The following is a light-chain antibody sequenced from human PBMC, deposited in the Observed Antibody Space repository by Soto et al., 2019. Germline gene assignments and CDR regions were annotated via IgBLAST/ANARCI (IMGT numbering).Light chain of an antibody. CDR1: QSVNIY. V-gene: IGKV3D-15*01. J-gene: IGKJ1*01. CDR3: QHYNSYWT. CDR2: GAS. Sequence: EIVMTQSPATLSVSPGERATLSCRASQSVNIYLAWYQQQPGQAPRLLIFGASYRATGIPARFSGSGSGTEFTLTISSLKPDDFATYYCQHYNSYWTFGQGTKVDIK.